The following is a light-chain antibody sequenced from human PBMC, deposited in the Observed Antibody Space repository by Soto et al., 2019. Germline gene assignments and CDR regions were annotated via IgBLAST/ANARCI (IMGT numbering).Light chain of an antibody. CDR3: QKYNSAPWT. Sequence: DIQMTQSPSSLSAYVGDRVTITCRASQGISNSLVWYQQKPGKAPKVLIYGASTLQSGVPSRFSGSGSGTDFTLTISSLQPEDVATYYCQKYNSAPWTFGQGTKVEIK. CDR1: QGISNS. V-gene: IGKV1-27*01. CDR2: GAS. J-gene: IGKJ1*01.